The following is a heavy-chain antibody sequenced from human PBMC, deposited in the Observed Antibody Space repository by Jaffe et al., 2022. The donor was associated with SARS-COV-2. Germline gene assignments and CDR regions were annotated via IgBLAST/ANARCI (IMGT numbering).Heavy chain of an antibody. Sequence: EVQLVESGGGLVQPGRSLRLSCAASGFTFDDYAMHWVRQAPGKGLEWVSGISWNSGSIGYADSVKGRFTISRDNAKNSLYLQMNSLRAEDTALYYCAKGSTSEWELLGYFDYWGQGTLVTVSS. CDR2: ISWNSGSI. D-gene: IGHD1-26*01. CDR1: GFTFDDYA. J-gene: IGHJ4*02. V-gene: IGHV3-9*01. CDR3: AKGSTSEWELLGYFDY.